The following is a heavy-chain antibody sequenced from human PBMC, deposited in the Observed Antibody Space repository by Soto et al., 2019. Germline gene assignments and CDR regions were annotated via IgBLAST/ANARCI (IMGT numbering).Heavy chain of an antibody. CDR1: SFTFSSYW. J-gene: IGHJ6*02. D-gene: IGHD6-19*01. Sequence: DVRLVESGGGLVQPGGSLRLSCVASSFTFSSYWLSWVRQAPGKGLEWVATIKQDGSENYYVDSVKGRFTISRDNAKNSLYLQMSSLRADDTVVYYCARDGPFISVAAPAFQYAMDVWGQGTTVTVS. CDR3: ARDGPFISVAAPAFQYAMDV. CDR2: IKQDGSEN. V-gene: IGHV3-7*03.